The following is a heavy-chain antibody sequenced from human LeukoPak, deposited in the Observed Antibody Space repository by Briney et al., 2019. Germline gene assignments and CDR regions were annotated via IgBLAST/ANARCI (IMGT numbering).Heavy chain of an antibody. J-gene: IGHJ4*02. D-gene: IGHD2-2*01. CDR1: GGSFSGYY. CDR2: ISGSGGST. V-gene: IGHV3-23*01. Sequence: PSETLSLTCAVYGGSFSGYYWSWIRQPPGKGLEWVSAISGSGGSTYYADSVKGRFTISRDNSKNTLYLQMNSLGAEDTAVYYCAREPGYCSSTSCYEFDYWGQGTLVTVSS. CDR3: AREPGYCSSTSCYEFDY.